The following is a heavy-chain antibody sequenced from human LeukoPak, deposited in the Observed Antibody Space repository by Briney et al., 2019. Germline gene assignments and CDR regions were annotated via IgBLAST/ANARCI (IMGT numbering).Heavy chain of an antibody. CDR2: ISGSGGSI. V-gene: IGHV3-23*01. Sequence: GGSLRLSCAASGFTFSSYAMSWVRQAPGKGLEWVSAISGSGGSIYYADSVKGRFTISRDNSKNTLYLQMNSLRAEDTAVYYCAKRGYYDSSGPYYFDYWGQGTLVTVSS. D-gene: IGHD3-22*01. CDR3: AKRGYYDSSGPYYFDY. CDR1: GFTFSSYA. J-gene: IGHJ4*02.